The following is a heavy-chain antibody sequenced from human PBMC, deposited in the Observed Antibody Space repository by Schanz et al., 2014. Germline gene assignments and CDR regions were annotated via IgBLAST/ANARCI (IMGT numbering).Heavy chain of an antibody. CDR1: GFAFDTYW. V-gene: IGHV3-7*01. D-gene: IGHD3-16*01. Sequence: EVQLVESGGGLVQPGGSLRLSCAASGFAFDTYWMSWVRQAPGKGLEWVANIKHDGSEKYYVDSVKSRFTISRDNAENSLFLQINSLRATDSAFYNCATANVMHDGFDTWGQGTLVTVS. CDR3: ATANVMHDGFDT. J-gene: IGHJ3*02. CDR2: IKHDGSEK.